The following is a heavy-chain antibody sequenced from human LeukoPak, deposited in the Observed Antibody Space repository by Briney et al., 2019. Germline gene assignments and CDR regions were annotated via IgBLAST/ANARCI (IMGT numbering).Heavy chain of an antibody. V-gene: IGHV1-2*02. CDR1: GYTFTGYY. J-gene: IGHJ3*02. CDR3: ASDCGGDCLDAFDI. Sequence: ASVKVSCKASGYTFTGYYMHWVRQAPGQGLEWMGWINPNSGGTNYAKKFQGTVTITRDTSISKAYMELRRLRSDDTAVYYCASDCGGDCLDAFDIWGQGTMVIVSS. D-gene: IGHD2-21*01. CDR2: INPNSGGT.